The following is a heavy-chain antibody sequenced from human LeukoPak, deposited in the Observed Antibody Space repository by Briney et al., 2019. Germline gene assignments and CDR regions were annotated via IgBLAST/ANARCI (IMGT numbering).Heavy chain of an antibody. J-gene: IGHJ4*02. Sequence: SQTLSLTCTVSGGSISSGGYYWSWIRQHPGKGLEWIGYIYYSGSTYYNPSLKSRVTISVDMSKNQFSLKLSSVTAADTAVYYCARGKGYDSSGLSQEYYFDYWGQGTLVTVSS. CDR3: ARGKGYDSSGLSQEYYFDY. V-gene: IGHV4-31*03. CDR1: GGSISSGGYY. CDR2: IYYSGST. D-gene: IGHD3-22*01.